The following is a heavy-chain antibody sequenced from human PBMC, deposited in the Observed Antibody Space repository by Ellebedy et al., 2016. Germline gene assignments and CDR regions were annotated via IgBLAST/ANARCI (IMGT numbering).Heavy chain of an antibody. CDR1: GFTFSRSG. Sequence: GGSLRLSCAASGFTFSRSGMHWVRQAPGKGLEWVAIIWLDGSKEYYADSVKGRFTISRDNSKNTLYMQMKSLRAEDTAVYYCARDKNTGYIDYWGQGALVTVSS. J-gene: IGHJ4*02. CDR2: IWLDGSKE. D-gene: IGHD2-8*02. CDR3: ARDKNTGYIDY. V-gene: IGHV3-33*01.